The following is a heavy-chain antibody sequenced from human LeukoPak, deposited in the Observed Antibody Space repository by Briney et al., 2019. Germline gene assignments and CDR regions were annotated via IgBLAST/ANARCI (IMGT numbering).Heavy chain of an antibody. J-gene: IGHJ6*02. CDR3: ARDLRDDSSGYYYYYYGMDV. D-gene: IGHD3-22*01. V-gene: IGHV3-53*01. CDR2: IYSGGST. CDR1: GFIFSSYS. Sequence: GGSLRLSCAASGFIFSSYSMSWVRQAPGKGLEWVSVIYSGGSTYYADSVKGRFTISRDNSKNTLYLQMNSLRAEDTAVYYCARDLRDDSSGYYYYYYGMDVWGQGTTVTVSS.